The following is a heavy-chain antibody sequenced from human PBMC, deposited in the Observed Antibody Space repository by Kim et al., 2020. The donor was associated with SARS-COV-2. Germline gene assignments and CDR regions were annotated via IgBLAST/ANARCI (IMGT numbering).Heavy chain of an antibody. CDR3: ANGRIGRLVVVAAEFDF. Sequence: GGSLRLSCAASGFTFSNYGMHWVRQAPGKGLEWVAFISYDGSHKYYGDSVKGRFTISRDNSKNTLELQRTSLRSEDTAVYYCANGRIGRLVVVAAEFDF. CDR2: ISYDGSHK. J-gene: IGHJ4*01. V-gene: IGHV3-30*18. CDR1: GFTFSNYG. D-gene: IGHD2-15*01.